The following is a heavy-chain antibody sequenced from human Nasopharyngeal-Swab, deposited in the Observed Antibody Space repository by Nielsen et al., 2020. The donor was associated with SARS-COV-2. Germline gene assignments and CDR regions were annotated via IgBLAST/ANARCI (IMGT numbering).Heavy chain of an antibody. CDR1: GFNFSSYS. CDR2: IKQGGGER. V-gene: IGHV3-7*01. Sequence: GSLRLSCAVSGFNFSSYSMSWVRQAPGKGLEWLATIKQGGGERYYVDSVKGRLTISSDNAKNSVYLQINSLRAEDTAVYYCAREANDDNNYRRGTEWFDPWGQGTLVTASS. CDR3: AREANDDNNYRRGTEWFDP. J-gene: IGHJ5*02. D-gene: IGHD1-1*01.